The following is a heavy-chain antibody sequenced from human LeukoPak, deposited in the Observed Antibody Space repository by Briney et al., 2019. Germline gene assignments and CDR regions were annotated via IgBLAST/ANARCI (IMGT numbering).Heavy chain of an antibody. CDR2: INSDGSTT. J-gene: IGHJ4*02. CDR3: AKQQQLVRYYFDY. V-gene: IGHV3-74*01. Sequence: GGSLRLSCAASGFTFSSYWMHWVRQAPGKGLVWVSRINSDGSTTTYADSVKGRFTISRDNAKNTLYLQMNSLRAEDTAVYYCAKQQQLVRYYFDYWGQGTLVTVSS. CDR1: GFTFSSYW. D-gene: IGHD6-13*01.